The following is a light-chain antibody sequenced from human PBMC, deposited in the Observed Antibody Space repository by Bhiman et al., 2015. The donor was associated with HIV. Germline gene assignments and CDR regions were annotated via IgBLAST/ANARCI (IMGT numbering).Light chain of an antibody. V-gene: IGLV2-14*03. J-gene: IGLJ1*01. Sequence: QSALTQPASVSGSPGQSINISCTGTSRDVGGYNYVAWYQQHPGKVPKVMIYDVSNRPSGVSNRFSGSKSVNTASLTISGLQAEDEADYYCSSYTTSSTLCVFGTGTKVPVL. CDR1: SRDVGGYNY. CDR3: SSYTTSSTLCV. CDR2: DVS.